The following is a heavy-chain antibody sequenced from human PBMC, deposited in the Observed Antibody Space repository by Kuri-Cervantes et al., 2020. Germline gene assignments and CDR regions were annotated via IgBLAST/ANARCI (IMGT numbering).Heavy chain of an antibody. CDR3: AREFPGTAVAGTEGALDI. CDR1: GFTFSSYS. V-gene: IGHV3-48*01. CDR2: ISSSSSSI. D-gene: IGHD6-19*01. J-gene: IGHJ3*02. Sequence: GESLKISCAASGFTFSSYSMNWVRQAPGKGLEWVSYISSSSSSIYYADSVKGRFTISRDNAKNSLYLQMNSLRADNTAVYYCAREFPGTAVAGTEGALDIWGQGTKVTVSS.